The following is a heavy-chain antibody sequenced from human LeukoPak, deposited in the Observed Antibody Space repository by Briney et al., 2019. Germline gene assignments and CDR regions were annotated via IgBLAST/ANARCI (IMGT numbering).Heavy chain of an antibody. CDR2: INHSGST. J-gene: IGHJ4*02. CDR3: ARVYKHTIYYFDY. Sequence: PSETLSLTCAVYGGSFSGYYWSWIRQPPGKGPEWIGEINHSGSTNYNPSLKSRVTISVDTSKNQFSLKLSSVTAADTAVYYCARVYKHTIYYFDYWGQGTLVTVSS. CDR1: GGSFSGYY. V-gene: IGHV4-34*01. D-gene: IGHD5-24*01.